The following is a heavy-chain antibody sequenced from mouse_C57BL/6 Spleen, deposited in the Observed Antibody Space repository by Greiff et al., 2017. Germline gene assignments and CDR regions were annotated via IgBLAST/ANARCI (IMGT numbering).Heavy chain of an antibody. V-gene: IGHV1-80*01. CDR1: GYAFSSYW. CDR3: ARRGDSSGYVAY. J-gene: IGHJ3*01. D-gene: IGHD3-2*02. CDR2: IYPGDGDT. Sequence: QVQLQQSGAELVKPGASVKISCKASGYAFSSYWMNWVKQRPGKGLEWIGQIYPGDGDTNYNGKFKGKATLTADKSSRTAYMQLSSLTSEDSAVYFCARRGDSSGYVAYWGQGTLVTVSA.